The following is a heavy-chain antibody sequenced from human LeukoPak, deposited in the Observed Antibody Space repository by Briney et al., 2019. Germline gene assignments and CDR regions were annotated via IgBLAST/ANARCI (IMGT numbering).Heavy chain of an antibody. J-gene: IGHJ4*02. V-gene: IGHV3-30*18. CDR1: GFSLSGYG. CDR3: AKGGWEMATYLFDY. Sequence: GGSLRLSCAASGFSLSGYGMHWVGQAPGKGLEWVAVVSSDGNNKYYGESVKGRLTISRDNSKNTLYLQMNSLGPEDSAVYYCAKGGWEMATYLFDYWGQGTLVSVSA. CDR2: VSSDGNNK. D-gene: IGHD5-24*01.